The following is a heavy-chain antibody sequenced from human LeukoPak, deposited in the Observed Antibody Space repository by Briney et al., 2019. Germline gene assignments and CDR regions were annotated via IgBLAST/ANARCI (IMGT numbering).Heavy chain of an antibody. V-gene: IGHV4-34*01. CDR2: IYYSGST. Sequence: TSETLSLTCAVYGGSFSGYYWSWIRQPPGKGLEWIGSIYYSGSTYYNPSLKSRVTISVDTSKNQFSLKLSSVTAADTAVYYCASSISSSLGYYYYMDVWGKGTTVTISS. CDR3: ASSISSSLGYYYYMDV. J-gene: IGHJ6*03. D-gene: IGHD6-6*01. CDR1: GGSFSGYY.